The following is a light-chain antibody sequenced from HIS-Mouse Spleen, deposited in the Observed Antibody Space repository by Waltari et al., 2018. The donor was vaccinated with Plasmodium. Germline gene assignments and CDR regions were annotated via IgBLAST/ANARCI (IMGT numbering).Light chain of an antibody. Sequence: DIQMTQSPSSLSASVGDSVTITCQASQDISNYLNWYQQKPGKAPKPLIYDASNLETGVPSRFSGSGSGTDFTFTISSLQPEDIATYYCQQYDNLPMYTFGQGTKLEIK. CDR3: QQYDNLPMYT. CDR2: DAS. V-gene: IGKV1-33*01. J-gene: IGKJ2*01. CDR1: QDISNY.